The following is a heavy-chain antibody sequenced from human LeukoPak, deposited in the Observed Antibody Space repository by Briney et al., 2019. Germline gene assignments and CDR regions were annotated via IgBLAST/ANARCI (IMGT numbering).Heavy chain of an antibody. CDR3: ARDGISSSWYFGWFDP. J-gene: IGHJ5*02. D-gene: IGHD6-13*01. CDR1: GGSISSYY. Sequence: SETLSLTCTVSGGSISSYYWSWIRQPAGKGLEWIGRIYTSGSTNYNPFLKSRVTMSVDTSKNQFSLKLSSVTAADTAVYYCARDGISSSWYFGWFDPWGQGTLVTVSS. V-gene: IGHV4-4*07. CDR2: IYTSGST.